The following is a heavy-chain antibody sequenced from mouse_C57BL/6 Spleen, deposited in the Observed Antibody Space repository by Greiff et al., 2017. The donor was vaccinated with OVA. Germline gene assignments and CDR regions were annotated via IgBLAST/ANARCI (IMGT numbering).Heavy chain of an antibody. CDR3: VRESLLLLLYAMDY. V-gene: IGHV10-3*01. CDR1: GFTFNTYA. Sequence: DVMLVESGGGLVQPKGSLKLSCAASGFTFNTYAMHWVRQAPGKGLEWVARIRSKSSNYATYYADSVKDRFTISRDDSQSMRYLQMNNLKTEDTAMYYCVRESLLLLLYAMDYWGQGTSVTVSS. D-gene: IGHD2-4*01. J-gene: IGHJ4*01. CDR2: IRSKSSNYAT.